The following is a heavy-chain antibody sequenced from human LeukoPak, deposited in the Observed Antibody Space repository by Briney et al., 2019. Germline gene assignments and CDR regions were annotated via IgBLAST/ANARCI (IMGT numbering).Heavy chain of an antibody. J-gene: IGHJ4*02. CDR1: GYSFTSYW. V-gene: IGHV5-51*01. D-gene: IGHD3-10*01. Sequence: GESLKISCKTSGYSFTSYWIGWVRPMPGKGLEWMGIIYPGDSDTRYSPSFQGQVTISADKSINTAYLQWSSLKASDTAMYYCARRVHGSGSYYPSPFDYWGQGTLVTVSS. CDR3: ARRVHGSGSYYPSPFDY. CDR2: IYPGDSDT.